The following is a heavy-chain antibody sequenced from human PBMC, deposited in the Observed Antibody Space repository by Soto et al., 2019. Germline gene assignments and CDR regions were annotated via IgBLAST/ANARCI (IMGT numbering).Heavy chain of an antibody. J-gene: IGHJ4*02. Sequence: PGGSLRLSCAASGFTFSTYWMTWVRQAPGKGLEWVANIKQDGSDKHYVDSVKGRFTISRDNVKNSVSLEMNSLRAEDTAVYYCERAATTVTTYNHLAYWGQGTLVTVYS. CDR2: IKQDGSDK. CDR1: GFTFSTYW. D-gene: IGHD4-17*01. CDR3: ERAATTVTTYNHLAY. V-gene: IGHV3-7*03.